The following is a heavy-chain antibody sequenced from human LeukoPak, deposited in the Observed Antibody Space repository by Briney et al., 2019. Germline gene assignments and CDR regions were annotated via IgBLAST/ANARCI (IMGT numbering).Heavy chain of an antibody. CDR1: GGTFSSYA. CDR3: AREIPLLGYCSSTSCYSYYFDY. V-gene: IGHV1-69*01. CDR2: IIPIFGTA. J-gene: IGHJ4*02. Sequence: SVKVSCKASGGTFSSYAISWVRQALGQGLEWMGGIIPIFGTANYAQKFQGRVTITADESTSTAYMELSSLRSEDTAVYYCAREIPLLGYCSSTSCYSYYFDYWGQGTLVTVSS. D-gene: IGHD2-2*01.